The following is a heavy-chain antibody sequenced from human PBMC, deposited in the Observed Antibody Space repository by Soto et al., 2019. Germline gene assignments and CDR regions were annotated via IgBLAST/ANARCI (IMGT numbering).Heavy chain of an antibody. V-gene: IGHV1-46*01. D-gene: IGHD6-13*01. Sequence: ASVKVSCKASGYTFTSYYMHWVRQAPGQGLEWMGIINPSGGSTSYAQKFQGRVTMTRDTSTSTVYMELSSLRSEDMAVYYCAREQQLVDYYYGMDVWGQGTTVTVSS. CDR3: AREQQLVDYYYGMDV. CDR1: GYTFTSYY. J-gene: IGHJ6*02. CDR2: INPSGGST.